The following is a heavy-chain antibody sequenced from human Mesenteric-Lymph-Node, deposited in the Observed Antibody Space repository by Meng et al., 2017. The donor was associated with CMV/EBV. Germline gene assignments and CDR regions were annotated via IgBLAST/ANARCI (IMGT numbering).Heavy chain of an antibody. J-gene: IGHJ4*02. D-gene: IGHD2-2*01. CDR3: ASTATLGYCSSTSCYSFDY. V-gene: IGHV4-4*02. CDR2: IYHSGST. Sequence: ISSSNWWSWVRQPPGTGLEWIGEIYHSGSTNYNPSLKSRVTISVDKSKNQFSLKLSSVTAADTAVYYCASTATLGYCSSTSCYSFDYWGQGTLVTVSS. CDR1: ISSSNW.